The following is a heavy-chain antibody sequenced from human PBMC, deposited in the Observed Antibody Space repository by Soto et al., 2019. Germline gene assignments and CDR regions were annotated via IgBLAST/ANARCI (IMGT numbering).Heavy chain of an antibody. CDR2: ISSNGGST. CDR1: GFTFSSYA. D-gene: IGHD2-15*01. J-gene: IGHJ6*02. V-gene: IGHV3-64D*08. CDR3: VKSPGCSGGSCYNDYYYGMDV. Sequence: GGSLRLSCSASGFTFSSYAMHWVRQAPGKGLEYVSAISSNGGSTYYADSVKGRFTISRDNSKNTLYLQMSSLRAEDTAVYYCVKSPGCSGGSCYNDYYYGMDVWGQGTTVTVSS.